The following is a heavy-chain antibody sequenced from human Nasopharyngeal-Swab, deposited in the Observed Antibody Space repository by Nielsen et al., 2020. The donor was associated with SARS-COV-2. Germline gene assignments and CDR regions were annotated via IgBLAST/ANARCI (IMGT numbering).Heavy chain of an antibody. CDR3: AKRITTGDAFDV. J-gene: IGHJ3*01. CDR2: ILPGDSDT. CDR1: GYSFNNYW. Sequence: GESLKISCQGSGYSFNNYWIGWVRQMPGKGLEWMGIILPGDSDTKYSPSFQGQVTISADKSISTAYLQWTSLKASDTAMYYCAKRITTGDAFDVWGQGTVVTVSS. D-gene: IGHD1-1*01. V-gene: IGHV5-51*01.